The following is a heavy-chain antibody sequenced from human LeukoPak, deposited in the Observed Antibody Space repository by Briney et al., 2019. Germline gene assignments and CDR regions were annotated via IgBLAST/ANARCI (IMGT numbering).Heavy chain of an antibody. CDR2: IYTGGST. CDR3: ARSTYGDYGIRDAFDI. Sequence: GGCLRLSCAASGFTVSSNYMNWVRQAPGKGLEWVSVIYTGGSTYYADSVKGRFTISRDNSKNTLYLQMNSLRAEDTAVYYCARSTYGDYGIRDAFDIWGQGTMVTVSS. CDR1: GFTVSSNY. J-gene: IGHJ3*02. D-gene: IGHD4-17*01. V-gene: IGHV3-53*01.